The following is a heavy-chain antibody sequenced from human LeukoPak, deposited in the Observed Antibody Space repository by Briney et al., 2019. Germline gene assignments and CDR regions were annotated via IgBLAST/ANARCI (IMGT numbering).Heavy chain of an antibody. J-gene: IGHJ6*03. CDR3: ARGRSRGYSYGPYYYYYYMDV. CDR1: GFTFSDYY. Sequence: GGSLRLSCAASGFTFSDYYMSWIRQAPGKGLEWVSYISSSGSTIYYADSVKGRFTISRDNAKNSLYLQMNGLRAEDTAVYYCARGRSRGYSYGPYYYYYYMDVWGKGTTVTVSS. V-gene: IGHV3-11*04. D-gene: IGHD5-18*01. CDR2: ISSSGSTI.